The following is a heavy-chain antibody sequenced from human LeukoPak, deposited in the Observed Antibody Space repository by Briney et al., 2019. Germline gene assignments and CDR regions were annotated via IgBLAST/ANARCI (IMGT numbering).Heavy chain of an antibody. CDR3: ARIGIAVAGSVDY. CDR1: GGSISSSSYY. D-gene: IGHD6-19*01. V-gene: IGHV4-39*07. J-gene: IGHJ4*02. CDR2: IYYSGST. Sequence: SGTLSLTCTVSGGSISSSSYYWGWIRQPPGKGLEWIGSIYYSGSTYYNPSLKSRVTISVDTSKNQFSLKLSSVTAADTAVYYCARIGIAVAGSVDYWGQGTLVTVSS.